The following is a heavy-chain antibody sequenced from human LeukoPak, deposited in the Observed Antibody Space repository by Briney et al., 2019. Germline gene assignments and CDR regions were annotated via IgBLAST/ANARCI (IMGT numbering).Heavy chain of an antibody. CDR2: LYHSDSI. D-gene: IGHD6-13*01. CDR3: ARQHDSYHYYYVDV. Sequence: SETLSLTCAVSGYSISSGYYWIWIRQPPGKGLEWIGSLYHSDSIYYNPSLESRVTKSVDTSKNQFSLKLSFVTAADTAVYYCARQHDSYHYYYVDVWGKGTTVTVSS. V-gene: IGHV4-38-2*01. CDR1: GYSISSGYY. J-gene: IGHJ6*03.